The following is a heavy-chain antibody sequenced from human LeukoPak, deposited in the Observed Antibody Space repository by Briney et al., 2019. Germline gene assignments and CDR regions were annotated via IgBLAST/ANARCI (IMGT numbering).Heavy chain of an antibody. CDR3: ARGILRYFVDY. D-gene: IGHD3-9*01. J-gene: IGHJ4*02. CDR1: GYSISRGFY. V-gene: IGHV4-38-2*02. Sequence: KPSETLSLTCTVSGYSISRGFYWGWIRQPPGKGLEWIGSIFHTGSTYYNPSLESRVTISVDTSKNQFSLKLNSVTAADTAVYYCARGILRYFVDYWGQGTLVTVSS. CDR2: IFHTGST.